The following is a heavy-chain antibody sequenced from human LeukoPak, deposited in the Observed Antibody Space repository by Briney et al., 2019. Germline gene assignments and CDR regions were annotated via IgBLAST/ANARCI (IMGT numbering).Heavy chain of an antibody. D-gene: IGHD4-17*01. CDR2: ISSSSSYI. J-gene: IGHJ5*02. V-gene: IGHV3-21*01. CDR3: ARADSYGDSDWFDP. CDR1: GFTFSSYS. Sequence: GGSLRLSCAASGFTFSSYSMNWVRQAPGKGLEWVSSISSSSSYIYYADSVKGRFTISRDNAKNSLYLQMNSLRAEDSAVYYCARADSYGDSDWFDPWGQGTLVTVSS.